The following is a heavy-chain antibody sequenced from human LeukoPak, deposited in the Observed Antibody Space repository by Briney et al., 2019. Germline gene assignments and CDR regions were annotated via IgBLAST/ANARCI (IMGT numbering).Heavy chain of an antibody. J-gene: IGHJ4*02. CDR2: ISAYNGNT. CDR1: GYTFTSYG. V-gene: IGHV1-18*01. CDR3: ARDPGIFYYDSSGYYDY. D-gene: IGHD3-22*01. Sequence: ASVKVSCKASGYTFTSYGISWVRQAPGQGLEWMGWISAYNGNTNYAQKLQGRVTMTTDTSTSTAYMELRGLRSDDTAVYYCARDPGIFYYDSSGYYDYWGQGTLVTVSS.